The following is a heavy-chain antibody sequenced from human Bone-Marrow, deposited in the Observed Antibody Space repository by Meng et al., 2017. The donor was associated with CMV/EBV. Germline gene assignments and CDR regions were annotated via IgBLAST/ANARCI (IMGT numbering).Heavy chain of an antibody. Sequence: GSLRLSCTVSGVSISSYYWSWIRQPPGKGLEWIGYIYYSGSSNYNPSLKSRVTISVDTSKSQLSLKLNSVTAADTAVYYCARDRNAAFDIWGQGTMVTVSS. CDR1: GVSISSYY. CDR3: ARDRNAAFDI. V-gene: IGHV4-59*01. J-gene: IGHJ3*02. CDR2: IYYSGSS.